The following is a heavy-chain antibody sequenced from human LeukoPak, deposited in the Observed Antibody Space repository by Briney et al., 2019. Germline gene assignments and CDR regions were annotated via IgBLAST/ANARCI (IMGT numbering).Heavy chain of an antibody. D-gene: IGHD3-10*01. Sequence: GESLTLSYPPSGFTFHTYALHLVGQAPGKGLEFVSAISSNGASTYYANSVKGRFTISRDNSKNTLYLQMGSLRAEDMAMYYCARMISRGAPSDNWGQGTLVTVSS. CDR3: ARMISRGAPSDN. CDR2: ISSNGAST. CDR1: GFTFHTYA. J-gene: IGHJ4*02. V-gene: IGHV3-64*01.